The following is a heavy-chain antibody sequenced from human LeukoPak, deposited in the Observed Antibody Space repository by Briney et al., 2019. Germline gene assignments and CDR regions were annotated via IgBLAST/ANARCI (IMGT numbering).Heavy chain of an antibody. CDR2: FDPEDGET. Sequence: ASVKVSCKVSGYTLTELSMHWVRQAPGKGLEWMGGFDPEDGETIYAQKFQGRVTMTEDTSTDTAYMELSSLRFEDTAVYYCATNNPQRPLGGDFDYWGQGTLVTVSS. CDR3: ATNNPQRPLGGDFDY. CDR1: GYTLTELS. D-gene: IGHD1/OR15-1a*01. V-gene: IGHV1-24*01. J-gene: IGHJ4*02.